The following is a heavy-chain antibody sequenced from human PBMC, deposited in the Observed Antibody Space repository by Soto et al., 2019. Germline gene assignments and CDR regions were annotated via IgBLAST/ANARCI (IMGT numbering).Heavy chain of an antibody. V-gene: IGHV4-34*01. Sequence: SETLSLTCAVYGGSFSGYYWSWIRQPPGKGLEWIGEINHSGSTNYNPSLKSRVTISLDTSKNQFSLELNSVTAADTAVYYCARHARLGEFRTPWFDSWGQGTLVTVSS. J-gene: IGHJ5*01. CDR3: ARHARLGEFRTPWFDS. D-gene: IGHD3-10*01. CDR2: INHSGST. CDR1: GGSFSGYY.